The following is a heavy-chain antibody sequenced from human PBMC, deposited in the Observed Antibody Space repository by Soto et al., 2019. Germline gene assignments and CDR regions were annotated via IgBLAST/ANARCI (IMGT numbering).Heavy chain of an antibody. CDR3: ARETTVTFGFDF. CDR2: IDWDDDK. J-gene: IGHJ4*02. Sequence: VSGPTLVNPTQTLTLTCAFSGFSLSTSGMCVNWIRQPPGKALEWLARIDWDDDKYYRTSLKTRLTISKDTSKNQVVLTMTNMDPVDTATYYCARETTVTFGFDFWGQGTLVTVSS. CDR1: GFSLSTSGMC. D-gene: IGHD4-17*01. V-gene: IGHV2-70*11.